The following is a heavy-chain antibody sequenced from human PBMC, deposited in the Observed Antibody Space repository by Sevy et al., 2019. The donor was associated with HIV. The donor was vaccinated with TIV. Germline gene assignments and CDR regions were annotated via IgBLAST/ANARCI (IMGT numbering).Heavy chain of an antibody. CDR2: ISSNGGST. Sequence: GGSLRLSCAASGFTFSSYAMHWVRQAPGKGLEYVSAISSNGGSTYYADSVKGRFTISRDNSKNTLYLQMGSLRAEDMAVYYCVRESMATDAFDIWGQGTMVTVSS. CDR3: VRESMATDAFDI. J-gene: IGHJ3*02. CDR1: GFTFSSYA. D-gene: IGHD5-12*01. V-gene: IGHV3-64*02.